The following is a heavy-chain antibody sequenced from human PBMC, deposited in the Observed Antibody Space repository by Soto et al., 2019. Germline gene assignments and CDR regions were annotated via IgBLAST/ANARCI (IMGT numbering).Heavy chain of an antibody. D-gene: IGHD6-13*01. Sequence: SVKVSCKASGGTFSSYAISWVRQAPGQGLEWMGGIIPIFGTANYAQKFQGRVTITADESTSTAYMELSRLRSEDTAVYYCARVDGVTVREQLVQPSWFDPWGQGTLVTVSS. CDR1: GGTFSSYA. J-gene: IGHJ5*02. CDR3: ARVDGVTVREQLVQPSWFDP. V-gene: IGHV1-69*13. CDR2: IIPIFGTA.